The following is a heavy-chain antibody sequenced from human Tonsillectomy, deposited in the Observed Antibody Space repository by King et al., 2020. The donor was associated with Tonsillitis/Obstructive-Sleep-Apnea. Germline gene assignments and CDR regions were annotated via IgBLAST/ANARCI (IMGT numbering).Heavy chain of an antibody. D-gene: IGHD3-3*01. J-gene: IGHJ4*02. CDR1: GYSFTSYW. CDR3: ASGHYDFWSGYYAGDY. CDR2: IYPGDSDT. Sequence: VQLVESGAEVKKPGESLKISCKGSGYSFTSYWIGWVRQMPGKGLEWMGIIYPGDSDTRYSPSFQGQVTISADKSISTAYLQWSSLKASDTAMYYCASGHYDFWSGYYAGDYWGQGTLVTVSS. V-gene: IGHV5-51*01.